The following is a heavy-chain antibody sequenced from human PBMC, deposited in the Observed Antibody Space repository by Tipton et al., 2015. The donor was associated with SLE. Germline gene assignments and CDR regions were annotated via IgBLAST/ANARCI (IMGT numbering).Heavy chain of an antibody. CDR3: AVNVVVKVQVDY. V-gene: IGHV4-38-2*02. CDR1: GHSISSGYY. J-gene: IGHJ4*02. D-gene: IGHD2-21*01. Sequence: TLSLTCNVSGHSISSGYYWGWIRQFPGKGLEWIGSFYHSRSTYYNPSLKSRVTISVDTSKNQFSLKLTSVTAADTAVYYCAVNVVVKVQVDYWGPGALVTVSS. CDR2: FYHSRST.